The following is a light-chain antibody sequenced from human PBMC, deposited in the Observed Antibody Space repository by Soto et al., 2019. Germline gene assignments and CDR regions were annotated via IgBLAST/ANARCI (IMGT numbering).Light chain of an antibody. V-gene: IGKV1-9*01. CDR3: QQLNSYPST. CDR1: QGISSY. CDR2: AAS. J-gene: IGKJ5*01. Sequence: IQLTQSPSSLSASVGDRVTITCRASQGISSYLAWYQQKPGEAPKLLIYAASTLQSGVPSRFSGSGSGTDFTLTISSLQPEDFATYYCQQLNSYPSTFGQGTRLEIK.